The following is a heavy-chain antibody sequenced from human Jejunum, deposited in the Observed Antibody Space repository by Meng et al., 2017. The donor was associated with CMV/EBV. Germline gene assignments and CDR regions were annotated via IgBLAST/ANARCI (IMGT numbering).Heavy chain of an antibody. Sequence: LKISCGASEYTFRSYAMDWVRQAPGKGLEWVSAILVDGVTTFYADSVKGRFTISRDNSKNTMYLQMNSLRAEDTAVYFCARRGQIWGQGTLVTVSS. CDR2: ILVDGVTT. V-gene: IGHV3-23*01. J-gene: IGHJ4*02. CDR1: EYTFRSYA. CDR3: ARRGQI.